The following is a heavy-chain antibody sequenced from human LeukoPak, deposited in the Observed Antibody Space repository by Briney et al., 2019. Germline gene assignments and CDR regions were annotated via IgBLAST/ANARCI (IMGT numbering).Heavy chain of an antibody. J-gene: IGHJ4*02. D-gene: IGHD3-22*01. V-gene: IGHV1-3*01. CDR1: GYTFTSYA. CDR2: INAGNGST. Sequence: ASVKVSCKASGYTFTSYAMHWVRQAPGQRLEWMGWINAGNGSTKYSQKFQGRVTITRDTSASTAYMELSSLRSEDTAVYYCARTRYDSSGYYLSYFDYWGQGTLVTVSS. CDR3: ARTRYDSSGYYLSYFDY.